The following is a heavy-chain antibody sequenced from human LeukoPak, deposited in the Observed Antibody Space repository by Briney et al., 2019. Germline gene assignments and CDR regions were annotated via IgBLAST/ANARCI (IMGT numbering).Heavy chain of an antibody. CDR1: GGSISSSSDY. V-gene: IGHV4-39*07. CDR3: ARRRLGIVVVITG. D-gene: IGHD3-22*01. CDR2: INHSGST. J-gene: IGHJ4*02. Sequence: SETLSLTCTVSGGSISSSSDYWSWIRQPPGKGLEWIGEINHSGSTNYNPSLKSRVTISVDTSKNQFSLKLSSVTAADTAVYYCARRRLGIVVVITGWGQGTLVTVSS.